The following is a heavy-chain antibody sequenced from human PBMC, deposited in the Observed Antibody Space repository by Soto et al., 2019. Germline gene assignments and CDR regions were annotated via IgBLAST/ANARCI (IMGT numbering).Heavy chain of an antibody. CDR3: AKSLTASNFRLDV. J-gene: IGHJ6*02. D-gene: IGHD7-27*01. CDR2: ISGGGGTK. Sequence: QLLESGGGLVQPGGSLRLACTASGFTFNTYFMSWVRQAPGEGLEWISAISGGGGTKYYSASVKGRFTISRDNSNNTLYLQMNSLRADATAVYYCAKSLTASNFRLDVWGHGTRVTVSS. CDR1: GFTFNTYF. V-gene: IGHV3-23*01.